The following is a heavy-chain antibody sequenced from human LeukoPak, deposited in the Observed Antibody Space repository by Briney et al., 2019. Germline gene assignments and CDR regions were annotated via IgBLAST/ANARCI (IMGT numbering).Heavy chain of an antibody. D-gene: IGHD2/OR15-2a*01. J-gene: IGHJ4*02. CDR1: GGSITTYT. CDR2: ISATGNT. V-gene: IGHV4-4*07. CDR3: ARENKETGITLFDF. Sequence: KSSETLSLTRTVSGGSITTYTWAWIRQPARKGLQWLGHISATGNTFLSPSLRHRLTMSVDPPNNQFSLNLNSLTAADTAVYYCARENKETGITLFDFWGQGTLVTVSS.